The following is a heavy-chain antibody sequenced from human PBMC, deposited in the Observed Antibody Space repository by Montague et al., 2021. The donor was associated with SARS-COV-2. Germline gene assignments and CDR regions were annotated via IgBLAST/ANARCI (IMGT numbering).Heavy chain of an antibody. CDR3: ARLKVGATIDY. V-gene: IGHV3-20*03. J-gene: IGHJ4*02. Sequence: GYADSVKRRFTISRDNAQNSLYLKMNSLRDEDTAIYYCARLKVGATIDYWGQGTLVTVSS. D-gene: IGHD1-26*01.